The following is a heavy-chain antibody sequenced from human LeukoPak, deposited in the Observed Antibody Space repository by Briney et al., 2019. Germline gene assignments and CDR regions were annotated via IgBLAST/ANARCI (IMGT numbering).Heavy chain of an antibody. V-gene: IGHV4-30-4*08. CDR3: ARGPNYYDFWSAHDYYYYYMDV. CDR1: GGSISSGDYY. Sequence: PSETLSLTCTVSGGSISSGDYYWSWIRQPPGKGLEWIGYIYYSGSTYYNPPLKSRVSISVDTSKNQFSLRLGSVTAADTAVYYCARGPNYYDFWSAHDYYYYYMDVWGKGTTVTVSS. J-gene: IGHJ6*03. CDR2: IYYSGST. D-gene: IGHD3-3*01.